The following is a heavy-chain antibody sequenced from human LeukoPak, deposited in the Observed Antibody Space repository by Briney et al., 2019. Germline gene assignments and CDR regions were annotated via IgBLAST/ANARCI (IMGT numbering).Heavy chain of an antibody. CDR1: GFTFSSYA. D-gene: IGHD4-17*01. Sequence: QPGGFLRPSCAASGFTFSSYAMSWVRQAPGKGLEWVSAISGSGGSTYYADSVKGRFTISRDNSKNTLYLQMNSLRAEDTAVYYCAKDLDYGDYGDAFDIWGQGTMVTVSS. CDR2: ISGSGGST. CDR3: AKDLDYGDYGDAFDI. J-gene: IGHJ3*02. V-gene: IGHV3-23*01.